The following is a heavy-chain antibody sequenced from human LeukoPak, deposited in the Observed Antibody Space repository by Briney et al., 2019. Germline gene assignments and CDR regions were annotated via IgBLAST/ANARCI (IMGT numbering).Heavy chain of an antibody. Sequence: PSETLSLTCAVCGGSFSGYYWSWIRQPPGKGLEWIGEINHSGSTNYNPSLKSRVTISIDTSKNQFSLKLSSVTAADTAVYYCARVSGSYPYYFDYWGQGTLVTVSS. V-gene: IGHV4-34*01. CDR1: GGSFSGYY. CDR2: INHSGST. D-gene: IGHD1-26*01. J-gene: IGHJ4*02. CDR3: ARVSGSYPYYFDY.